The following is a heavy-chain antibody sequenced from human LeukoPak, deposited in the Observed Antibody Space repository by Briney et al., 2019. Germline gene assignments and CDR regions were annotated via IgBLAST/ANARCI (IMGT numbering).Heavy chain of an antibody. V-gene: IGHV3-21*01. CDR1: GFTFSSYS. Sequence: GGSLTLSWAASGFTFSSYSMNWVRKAQGKGLEWVSSISSSSSYIYYADSVKGRFTISRDNAKNSLYLQMNSLRAEDTAVYYCASYYDILTGYSDWGQGTLVTVSS. CDR3: ASYYDILTGYSD. D-gene: IGHD3-9*01. CDR2: ISSSSSYI. J-gene: IGHJ4*02.